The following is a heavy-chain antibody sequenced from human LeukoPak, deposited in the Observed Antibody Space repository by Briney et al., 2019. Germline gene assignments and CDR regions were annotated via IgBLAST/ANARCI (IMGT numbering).Heavy chain of an antibody. CDR3: ARDRPKTHALDI. CDR1: GGSISSSNYY. V-gene: IGHV4-39*07. J-gene: IGHJ3*02. Sequence: SETLSLTCTVSGGSISSSNYYWGWIRQPPGKGLEWIGSFYYNGRTYYNPSLKSRVTISVDTSKNQFSLKLSSVTAADTAVYYCARDRPKTHALDIWGQGTMVTVSS. CDR2: FYYNGRT.